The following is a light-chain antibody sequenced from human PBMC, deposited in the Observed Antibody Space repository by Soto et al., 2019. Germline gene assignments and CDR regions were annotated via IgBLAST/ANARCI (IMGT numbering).Light chain of an antibody. CDR3: QQDYSTPSIT. V-gene: IGKV4-1*01. CDR2: WAS. Sequence: DIVMTQSPDSLAVSLGERATINCKSSQSVLYNSNNKNYLAWYQQKPGQPPKLLIYWASTRESGVPDRFSGSGSGTECTLTISSLQAEDVAVYYCQQDYSTPSITFGQGTRLEIK. CDR1: QSVLYNSNNKNY. J-gene: IGKJ5*01.